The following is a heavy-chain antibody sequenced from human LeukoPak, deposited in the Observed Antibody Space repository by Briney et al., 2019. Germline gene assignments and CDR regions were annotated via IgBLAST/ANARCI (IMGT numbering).Heavy chain of an antibody. D-gene: IGHD4-17*01. CDR1: GFTFSSYD. CDR2: IGTAGDT. V-gene: IGHV3-13*01. J-gene: IGHJ3*02. CDR3: ARADGDYAVGGGNAFDI. Sequence: GGSLRLSCAASGFTFSSYDMHWARQATGKGLEWDSAIGTAGDTYYPGSVKGRFTISRENAKDSLYLQMNSLRAGDTAVYYCARADGDYAVGGGNAFDIWGQGTTVTVSS.